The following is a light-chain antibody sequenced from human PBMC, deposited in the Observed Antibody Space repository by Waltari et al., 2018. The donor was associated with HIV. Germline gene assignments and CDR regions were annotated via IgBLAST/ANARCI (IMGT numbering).Light chain of an antibody. V-gene: IGLV3-25*03. CDR2: KDS. J-gene: IGLJ2*01. CDR1: ALPKQY. CDR3: QSADSSGTFVV. Sequence: SYELTQPPSVSVSPGQTARITCSGDALPKQYVYWYQQKPGQAPVLVIYKDSERPLGSPGRFSGSSSGTTVTLTISGVQAEDGADYFCQSADSSGTFVVFGGGTKLTVL.